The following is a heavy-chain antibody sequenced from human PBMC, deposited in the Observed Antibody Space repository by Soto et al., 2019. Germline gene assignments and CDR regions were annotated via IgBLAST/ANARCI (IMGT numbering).Heavy chain of an antibody. CDR3: MIHSGTYWWAV. D-gene: IGHD1-26*01. Sequence: EVQLVESGGGLVKPGGSLRLSCAASGFTFTNAWMSWARQAPGKGLEGVGRIKSETDGGSTDYVAPVKGRFTISRDDSKSTRYLQMNTLRTEDTAVYYCMIHSGTYWWAVWGQGTLVTVSS. V-gene: IGHV3-15*01. J-gene: IGHJ4*02. CDR2: IKSETDGGST. CDR1: GFTFTNAW.